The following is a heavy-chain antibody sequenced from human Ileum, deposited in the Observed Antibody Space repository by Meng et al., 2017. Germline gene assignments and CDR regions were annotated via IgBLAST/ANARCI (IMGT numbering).Heavy chain of an antibody. D-gene: IGHD2-2*01. J-gene: IGHJ4*02. CDR3: ARGRHCSSTTCHLSDS. V-gene: IGHV1-18*01. CDR2: TSTYNSNR. Sequence: QVHLVQSGPEVRKPGASVKVSCQASGYSFTNYGINWVRQAPGKGLEWMGWTSTYNSNRNYAQSLQGRVTMTTDTSTTTAYMELRSLTFDDTAVYYCARGRHCSSTTCHLSDSWGQGTLVTVSS. CDR1: GYSFTNYG.